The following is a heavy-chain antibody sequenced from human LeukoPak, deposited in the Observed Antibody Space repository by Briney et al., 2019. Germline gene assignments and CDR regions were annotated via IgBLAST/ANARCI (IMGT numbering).Heavy chain of an antibody. Sequence: GASVKVSCKASGYTFTGYYMHWVRQAPGQGLEWMGWINPNSGGTNYAQKFQGRVTMTRDTSISTAYMELSRLRSDDTAVYYCARDEHITIFGVVINYYFDYWGQGTLVTVSS. CDR2: INPNSGGT. CDR3: ARDEHITIFGVVINYYFDY. V-gene: IGHV1-2*02. D-gene: IGHD3-3*01. J-gene: IGHJ4*02. CDR1: GYTFTGYY.